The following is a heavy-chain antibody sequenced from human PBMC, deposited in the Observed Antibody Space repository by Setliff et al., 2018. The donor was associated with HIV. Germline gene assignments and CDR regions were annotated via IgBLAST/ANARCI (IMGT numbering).Heavy chain of an antibody. J-gene: IGHJ4*02. V-gene: IGHV4-4*07. CDR1: GVSIKGYY. CDR3: TRDRYANGWLYFDF. Sequence: SETLSLTCTVSGVSIKGYYWTWIRQPAGKGLECIGRAYSTGSGNYNPSLKSRVTMSVDMSTNRFSLRLSSVTAADTAVYFCTRDRYANGWLYFDFWGPGSLVTVSS. D-gene: IGHD2-2*01. CDR2: AYSTGSG.